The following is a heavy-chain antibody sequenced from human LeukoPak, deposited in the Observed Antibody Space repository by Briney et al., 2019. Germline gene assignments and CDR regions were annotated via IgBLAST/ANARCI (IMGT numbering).Heavy chain of an antibody. J-gene: IGHJ4*02. CDR2: INQDGNKK. Sequence: GGSLRLSCAASGFTFSNYWMTWVRQAPGKGLEWVAHINQDGNKKYYVDSVKGRFTIFRDDAKNSLYLQMNSLRAEDTAVYYCATGDYGVHGDYWGQGILVTVSS. CDR1: GFTFSNYW. V-gene: IGHV3-7*03. D-gene: IGHD4/OR15-4a*01. CDR3: ATGDYGVHGDY.